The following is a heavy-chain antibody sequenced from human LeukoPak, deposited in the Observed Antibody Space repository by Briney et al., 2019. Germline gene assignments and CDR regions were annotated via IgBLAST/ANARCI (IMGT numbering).Heavy chain of an antibody. V-gene: IGHV3-20*04. D-gene: IGHD5-24*01. CDR2: INWNGGSR. CDR1: GFSFDDYG. CDR3: ARVSGGDGYNYGYYYYYTDV. Sequence: PGGSLRLSCAASGFSFDDYGMSWLRQAPGKGLEWVSGINWNGGSRGYADSVKGRFTISRDNAKNSLYLQMNSLRAEDTALYYCARVSGGDGYNYGYYYYYTDVWGKGTTVTVSS. J-gene: IGHJ6*03.